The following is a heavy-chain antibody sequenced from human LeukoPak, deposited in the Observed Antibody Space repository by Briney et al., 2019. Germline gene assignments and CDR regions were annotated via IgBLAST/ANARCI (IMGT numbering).Heavy chain of an antibody. D-gene: IGHD3-16*02. V-gene: IGHV4-4*07. J-gene: IGHJ4*02. CDR1: GGSINSYW. Sequence: SETLSLTCSVSGGSINSYWWSWIRQPAGKGLEFIGRIYTAGMTNYNPSLKSRVSMSVDTSKNQFSLELRSVTAADTAVYFCARAGYTISSYRFDYWGQGALVTVSS. CDR2: IYTAGMT. CDR3: ARAGYTISSYRFDY.